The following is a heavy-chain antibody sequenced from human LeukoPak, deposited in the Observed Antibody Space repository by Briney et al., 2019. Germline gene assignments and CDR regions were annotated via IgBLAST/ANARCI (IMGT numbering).Heavy chain of an antibody. CDR3: AKDKHYYGSGSYGPFDY. D-gene: IGHD3-10*01. Sequence: PGGSLRLSCAASGFTFSSYAMSWVRQAPGKGLEWVSAISGSGGSTYYADSVKGRFTISRDNSKNTLYLQMNSLRAEDTAVYYCAKDKHYYGSGSYGPFDYWGQGTLVTVSS. V-gene: IGHV3-23*01. CDR1: GFTFSSYA. CDR2: ISGSGGST. J-gene: IGHJ4*02.